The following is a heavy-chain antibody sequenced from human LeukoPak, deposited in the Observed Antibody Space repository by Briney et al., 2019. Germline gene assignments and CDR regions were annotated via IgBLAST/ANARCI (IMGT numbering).Heavy chain of an antibody. CDR1: GGTFSSYA. J-gene: IGHJ4*02. V-gene: IGHV1-69*04. D-gene: IGHD3-22*01. CDR2: IIPILGIA. CDR3: ARDRRDSSGYYYVGY. Sequence: SVKVSCKASGGTFSSYAISWVRHAPGQGLEWMGRIIPILGIANYAQKFQGRVTITADKSTSTAYMELSSLRSEDTAVYYCARDRRDSSGYYYVGYWGQGTLVTVSS.